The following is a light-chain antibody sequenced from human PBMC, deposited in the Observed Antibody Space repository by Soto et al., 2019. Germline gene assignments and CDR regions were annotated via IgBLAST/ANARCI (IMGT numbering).Light chain of an antibody. V-gene: IGLV1-44*01. J-gene: IGLJ3*02. CDR3: AAWDDSLNGRV. CDR2: SNN. Sequence: QAVVTQPPSASGTPGHRVTISCSGSSSNIGSNTVNWYQQLPGTAPKLLIYSNNQRPSGVPDRFSGSKSGTSASLAISGLQSEDEADYYCAAWDDSLNGRVFGGGTKLTVL. CDR1: SSNIGSNT.